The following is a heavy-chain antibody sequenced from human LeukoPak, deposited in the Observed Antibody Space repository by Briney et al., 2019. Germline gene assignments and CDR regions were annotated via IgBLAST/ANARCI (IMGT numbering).Heavy chain of an antibody. CDR3: ARDGYCSGGSCYPVGAFDI. V-gene: IGHV3-53*01. CDR1: GFTVSSNY. Sequence: PGGSLRLSCAASGFTVSSNYMSWVRQAPGKGLVWVSVIYSGGSTYYADSVKGRFTISRDNSKNTLYLQMNSLRAEDTAVYYCARDGYCSGGSCYPVGAFDIWGQGTMVTVSS. D-gene: IGHD2-15*01. CDR2: IYSGGST. J-gene: IGHJ3*02.